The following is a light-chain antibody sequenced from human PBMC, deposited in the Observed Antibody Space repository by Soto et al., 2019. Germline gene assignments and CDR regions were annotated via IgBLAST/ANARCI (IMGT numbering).Light chain of an antibody. Sequence: EIVLTQSPGTLSLSPGERATLSCRASQSGSRSYLAWYQQKPGQAPRLLIYGASSRATGIPDRFSGSGSGTDFTLTISRLEPEDCAVSYCQQYGSSPPWKFGQGTKVEIK. CDR3: QQYGSSPPWK. CDR2: GAS. J-gene: IGKJ1*01. V-gene: IGKV3-20*01. CDR1: QSGSRSY.